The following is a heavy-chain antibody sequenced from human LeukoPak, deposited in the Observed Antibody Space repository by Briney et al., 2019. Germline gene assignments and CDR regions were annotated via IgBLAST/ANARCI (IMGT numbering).Heavy chain of an antibody. CDR2: IIPILGIA. D-gene: IGHD1-26*01. CDR3: ARAPNVRATELDY. V-gene: IGHV1-69*04. J-gene: IGHJ4*01. Sequence: SVKVSCKASGGTFSSYAISWVRQAPGQGLEWMGRIIPILGIANYAQKFQGRVTITADKSTSTAYMELSSLRSEDTAVYYCARAPNVRATELDYWGQEPWSPSPQ. CDR1: GGTFSSYA.